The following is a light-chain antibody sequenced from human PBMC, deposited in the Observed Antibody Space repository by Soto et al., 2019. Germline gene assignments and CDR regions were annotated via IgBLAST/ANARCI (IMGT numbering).Light chain of an antibody. CDR3: QQSNNWPYT. J-gene: IGKJ2*01. CDR2: GAS. CDR1: QSFSHN. V-gene: IGKV3-15*01. Sequence: EIVMTQSPATLSVSPGERATLSCRASQSFSHNLAWYQQKPGHAPRLLFYGASFRATGVPARFSGSGSGTDFTLTISSLHSEDFAIYYCQQSNNWPYTFGQGTKLEIK.